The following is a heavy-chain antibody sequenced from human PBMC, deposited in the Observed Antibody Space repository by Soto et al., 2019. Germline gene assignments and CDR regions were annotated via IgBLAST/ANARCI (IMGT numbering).Heavy chain of an antibody. D-gene: IGHD3-22*01. CDR1: GFTFSSYA. J-gene: IGHJ3*02. V-gene: IGHV3-30-3*01. Sequence: QVQLVESGGGVVQPGRSLRLSCAASGFTFSSYAMHWVRQAPGKGLEWVAVISYDGSNKYYADSVKGRFTISRDNSKNTLYLHMNSLRAEDTAVYYCARDTTYYYDSSADPDAFDIWGQGTMVTVSS. CDR3: ARDTTYYYDSSADPDAFDI. CDR2: ISYDGSNK.